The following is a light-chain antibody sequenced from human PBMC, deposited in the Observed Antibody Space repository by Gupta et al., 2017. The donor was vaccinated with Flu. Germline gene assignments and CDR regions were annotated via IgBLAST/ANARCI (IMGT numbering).Light chain of an antibody. V-gene: IGKV3-11*01. CDR2: DAA. CDR3: QQRSAFPMYT. CDR1: QSVSPS. J-gene: IGKJ2*01. Sequence: EVVLTQSPATLSLSPGERAVLACRASQSVSPSIARHQQKRGQAPRLLMYDAARRADDIPARFIGSGAGTDFTLTISTVEPEDFAVYYCQQRSAFPMYTFGQGTKLEI.